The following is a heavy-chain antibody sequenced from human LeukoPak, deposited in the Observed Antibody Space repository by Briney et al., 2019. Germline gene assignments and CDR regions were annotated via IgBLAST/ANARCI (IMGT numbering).Heavy chain of an antibody. CDR3: ARAFYPGYYSYMAV. CDR2: IYYSGSI. D-gene: IGHD3-3*02. J-gene: IGHJ6*03. V-gene: IGHV4-59*01. CDR1: GGSISPYY. Sequence: PSETLSLTCTVSGGSISPYYWSWIRQPPGKGLEWIGYIYYSGSINYNPSLKSRVTISVDTSKNQFSLELSSVTAADTAVYYCARAFYPGYYSYMAVWGKGTTVTVSS.